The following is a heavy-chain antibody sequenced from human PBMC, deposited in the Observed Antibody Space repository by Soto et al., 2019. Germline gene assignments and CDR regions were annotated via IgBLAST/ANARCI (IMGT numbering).Heavy chain of an antibody. CDR1: GGSFSGYY. V-gene: IGHV4-34*01. CDR3: ARERYDFWSGPFDY. J-gene: IGHJ4*02. CDR2: INHSGST. D-gene: IGHD3-3*01. Sequence: SETLSLTCAVYGGSFSGYYWSWIRQPPGKGLEWIGEINHSGSTNYNPSLKSRVTISVDTSKNQFSLKLSSVTAADTAVYYCARERYDFWSGPFDYWGQGTLVTVSS.